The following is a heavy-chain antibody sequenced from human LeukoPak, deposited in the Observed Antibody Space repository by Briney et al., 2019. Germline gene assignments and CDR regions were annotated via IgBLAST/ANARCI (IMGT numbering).Heavy chain of an antibody. CDR3: ATVRGGSSWYTAFDI. Sequence: ASVKVSCKVSGYTLTELSMHWVRQAPGKGLEWMGGFDPEDGETIYARKFQGRVTMTEDTSTDTAYMELSSLRSEDTAVYYCATVRGGSSWYTAFDIWGQGTMVTVSS. V-gene: IGHV1-24*01. D-gene: IGHD6-13*01. J-gene: IGHJ3*02. CDR1: GYTLTELS. CDR2: FDPEDGET.